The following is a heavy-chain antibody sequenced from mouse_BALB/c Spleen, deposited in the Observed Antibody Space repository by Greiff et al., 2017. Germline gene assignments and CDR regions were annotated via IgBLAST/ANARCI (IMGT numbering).Heavy chain of an antibody. Sequence: VQLQQSGPELVKPGASVKISCKASGYSFTGYFMNWVMQSHGKSLEWIGRINPYNGDTFYNQKFKGKATLTVDKSSSTAHMELRSLASEDSAVYYCARGYGYVRYAMDYWGQGTSVTVSA. CDR1: GYSFTGYF. J-gene: IGHJ4*01. CDR2: INPYNGDT. D-gene: IGHD1-2*01. V-gene: IGHV1-20*02. CDR3: ARGYGYVRYAMDY.